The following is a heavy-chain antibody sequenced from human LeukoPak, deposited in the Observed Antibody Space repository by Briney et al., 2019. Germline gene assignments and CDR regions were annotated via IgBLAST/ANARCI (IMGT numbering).Heavy chain of an antibody. CDR2: VSSSGSTI. D-gene: IGHD3-3*01. Sequence: GGSLRLSCAASGFTFSSHKMHWVRQAPGKGLEWVSYVSSSGSTIHDADSVKGRFTISRDNAKNSLYLQMNSLRAEDTSVYYCARETDGIFDFWSQGTLVTVSS. J-gene: IGHJ4*02. V-gene: IGHV3-48*03. CDR3: ARETDGIFDF. CDR1: GFTFSSHK.